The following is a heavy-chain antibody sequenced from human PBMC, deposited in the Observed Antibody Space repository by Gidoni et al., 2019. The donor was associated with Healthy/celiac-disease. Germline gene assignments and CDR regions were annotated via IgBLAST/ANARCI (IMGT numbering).Heavy chain of an antibody. CDR2: IYHSGSN. Sequence: VQLQESGPGLVKPSETLSLTCTVSGYSISSGYYWGWIRQPPGTGLELIGSIYHSGSNYYNPSLKSRVTISVDTSKNQFSLKLSSVTAADTAVYYCASTTTVTTFGSDWGQGTLVTVSS. D-gene: IGHD4-4*01. CDR3: ASTTTVTTFGSD. CDR1: GYSISSGYY. J-gene: IGHJ4*02. V-gene: IGHV4-38-2*02.